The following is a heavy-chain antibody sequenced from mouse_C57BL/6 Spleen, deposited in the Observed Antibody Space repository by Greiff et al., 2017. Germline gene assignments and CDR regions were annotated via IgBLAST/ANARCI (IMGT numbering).Heavy chain of an antibody. CDR2: INPNIGGT. Sequence: VQLQQSGPELVKPGASVKIPCKASGYTFTDYNMDWVKQSHGKSLEWIGDINPNIGGTIANQTVTVKATLTVYKSSSTAYMELRSLTSEDTAVYYCARAGWLLRNYAMDYWGQGTSVTVSS. J-gene: IGHJ4*01. D-gene: IGHD2-3*01. CDR1: GYTFTDYN. V-gene: IGHV1-18*01. CDR3: ARAGWLLRNYAMDY.